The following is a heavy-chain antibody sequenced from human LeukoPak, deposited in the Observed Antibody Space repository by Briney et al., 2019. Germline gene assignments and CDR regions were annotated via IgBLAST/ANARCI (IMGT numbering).Heavy chain of an antibody. Sequence: SETLSLTCAVYGGSFSGYYWTWIRQPPGKGLEWIGEIIHSGRTNYSPSLKSRVTISVDASRTEFSLNLRFVTAADTALYYCARHRYSSSEFDYWGQGTLVTVSS. V-gene: IGHV4-34*12. J-gene: IGHJ4*02. CDR3: ARHRYSSSEFDY. CDR2: IIHSGRT. CDR1: GGSFSGYY. D-gene: IGHD6-13*01.